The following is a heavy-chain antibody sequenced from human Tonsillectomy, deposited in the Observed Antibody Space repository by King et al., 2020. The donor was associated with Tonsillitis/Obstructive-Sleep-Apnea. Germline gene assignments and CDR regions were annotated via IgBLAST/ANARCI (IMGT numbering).Heavy chain of an antibody. Sequence: MQLQESGPGLVKPSETLSLTCTVSGGSISSSSYYWGWIRQPPGKGLEWIGSIYYSGSTYYNPSLKSRVTISVDTSKNQFSLKLSSVTAADPAVYYCGGHWGGGSGSYYRSPFDYWGQGTLVTVSS. V-gene: IGHV4-39*01. CDR3: GGHWGGGSGSYYRSPFDY. CDR1: GGSISSSSYY. J-gene: IGHJ4*02. D-gene: IGHD3-10*01. CDR2: IYYSGST.